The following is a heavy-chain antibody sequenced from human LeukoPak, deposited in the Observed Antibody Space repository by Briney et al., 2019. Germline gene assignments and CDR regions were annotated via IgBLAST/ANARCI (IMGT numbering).Heavy chain of an antibody. V-gene: IGHV4-59*01. CDR2: IYYSGST. CDR1: GGSISSYY. J-gene: IGHJ6*02. CDR3: ASSHPYYGMDV. Sequence: SETLSLTCTVSGGSISSYYWSWIRQPPGKGLEWIGYIYYSGSTNYNPSLKSRVTISVDTSKNQFSLKLSSVTAADTAVYYCASSHPYYGMDVWGQGTTVTVSS.